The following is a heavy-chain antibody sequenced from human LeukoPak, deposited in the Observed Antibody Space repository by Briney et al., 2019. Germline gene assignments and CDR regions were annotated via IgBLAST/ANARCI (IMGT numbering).Heavy chain of an antibody. CDR1: GFTFSNYG. V-gene: IGHV3-30*02. CDR2: IRFDGSSK. Sequence: GGSLRLSCAASGFTFSNYGMHWVRQAPGKGLEWVAFIRFDGSSKFYIDSVKGRFTISRDNSKNTLYLQMNSLRVEDMAVYYCAPGGYDILTASGYWGQGTLVTVSS. D-gene: IGHD3-9*01. J-gene: IGHJ4*02. CDR3: APGGYDILTASGY.